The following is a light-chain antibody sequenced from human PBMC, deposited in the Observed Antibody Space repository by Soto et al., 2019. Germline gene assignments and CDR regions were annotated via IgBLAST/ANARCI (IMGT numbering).Light chain of an antibody. CDR2: AAS. J-gene: IGKJ5*01. CDR1: QSISSY. V-gene: IGKV1-39*01. CDR3: QQANSFPLT. Sequence: EIQMTQSPSSLSPSVGDRVTITCRASQSISSYLNWYQQKQGKAPKXLIYAASSLQSGVPSRFSGSGSGTDFTITISSLQPEDGETYYCQQANSFPLTFGQGTRLEIK.